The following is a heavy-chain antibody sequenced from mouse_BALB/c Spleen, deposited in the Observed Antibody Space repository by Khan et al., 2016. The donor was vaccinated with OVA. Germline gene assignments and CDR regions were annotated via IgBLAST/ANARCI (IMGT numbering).Heavy chain of an antibody. D-gene: IGHD2-3*01. CDR2: ISSSGST. V-gene: IGHV3-2*02. CDR1: GYSITSAYA. CDR3: ARDGSRYNCAVDY. Sequence: EVQLVESGPGLVKPSQSLSLTCTVTGYSITSAYAWYWIRQFPGNKLEWMGYISSSGSTNYNPALKSRTSITRDTSKNQFFLQLNSVTTEDTATYYCARDGSRYNCAVDYWGQGTSVTVSS. J-gene: IGHJ4*01.